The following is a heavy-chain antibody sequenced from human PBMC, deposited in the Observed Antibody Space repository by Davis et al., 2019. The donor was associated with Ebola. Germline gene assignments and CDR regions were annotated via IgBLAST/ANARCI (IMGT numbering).Heavy chain of an antibody. CDR1: RYTFTSYG. D-gene: IGHD2-15*01. CDR3: ARGWIRYCSGGSCYSIRYYFDY. V-gene: IGHV1-18*01. Sequence: ASVKVSCKASRYTFTSYGISWVRQAPGPGLEWMGWISAYNGNTNYAQKLQGRVTMTTDTSTSTAYMELMSLRPEDTAVYYCARGWIRYCSGGSCYSIRYYFDYWGQGTLVTVSS. CDR2: ISAYNGNT. J-gene: IGHJ4*02.